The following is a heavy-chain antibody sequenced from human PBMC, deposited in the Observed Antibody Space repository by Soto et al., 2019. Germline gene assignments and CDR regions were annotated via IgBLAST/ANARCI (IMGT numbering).Heavy chain of an antibody. J-gene: IGHJ4*02. CDR2: INRIGDTK. V-gene: IGHV3-11*01. Sequence: PGGSLRLSCGASGFTFSDYYISWIRQAPGKGLEWVSYINRIGDTKYYADSVKGRFTISRDNAKNSVYLQMRGLRVDDTAVYYCARDRGLGTTDLDYWGKGTLVTVPQ. CDR1: GFTFSDYY. CDR3: ARDRGLGTTDLDY.